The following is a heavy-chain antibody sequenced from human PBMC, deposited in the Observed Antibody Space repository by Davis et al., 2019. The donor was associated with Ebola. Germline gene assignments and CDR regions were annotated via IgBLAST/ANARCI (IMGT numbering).Heavy chain of an antibody. J-gene: IGHJ5*02. CDR3: ARATTVTFSNWFDP. CDR1: GYTFTSYY. CDR2: INPSGGST. D-gene: IGHD4-17*01. Sequence: ASVKVSCKASGYTFTSYYMHWVRQAPGQGLEWMGIINPSGGSTSYAQKFQGRVTMTRDTSINTAYMDLSSLTSEDTAVYYCARATTVTFSNWFDPWGQGTLVTVSS. V-gene: IGHV1-46*01.